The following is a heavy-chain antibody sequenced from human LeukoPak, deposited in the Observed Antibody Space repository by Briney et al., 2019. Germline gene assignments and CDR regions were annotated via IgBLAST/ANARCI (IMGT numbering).Heavy chain of an antibody. V-gene: IGHV1-2*02. CDR3: ALYSSSSGVDY. CDR2: INPNSGGT. CDR1: GYTFTGYY. Sequence: ASVKASCKASGYTFTGYYMHWVRQAPGQGLEWMGWINPNSGGTNYAQKFQGRVTMIRDTSISTAYMELSRLRSDDTAVYYCALYSSSSGVDYWGQGTLVTVSS. J-gene: IGHJ4*02. D-gene: IGHD6-6*01.